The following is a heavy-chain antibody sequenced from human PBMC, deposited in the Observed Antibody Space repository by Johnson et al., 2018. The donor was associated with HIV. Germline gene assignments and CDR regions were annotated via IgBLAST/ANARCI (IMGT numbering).Heavy chain of an antibody. Sequence: QVQLVESGGGVVQPGGSLRLSCAASGFTVSSNYMRWVRQAPGGGLEWVAFIRYDGTNKYYVDSVKGRFTISRDNTKNTVSLQMIILRPKDTGVYYCASGVTPRAPLRIWGQGTMVTVSS. CDR2: IRYDGTNK. D-gene: IGHD2-21*02. CDR1: GFTVSSNY. CDR3: ASGVTPRAPLRI. J-gene: IGHJ3*02. V-gene: IGHV3-30*02.